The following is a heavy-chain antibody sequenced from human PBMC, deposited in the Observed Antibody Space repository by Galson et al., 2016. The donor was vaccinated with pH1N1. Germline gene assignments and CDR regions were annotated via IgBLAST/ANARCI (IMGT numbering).Heavy chain of an antibody. D-gene: IGHD3-10*01. CDR3: ARDRQGNIWFGAYSYHMDV. J-gene: IGHJ6*03. V-gene: IGHV4-4*07. Sequence: SETLSLTCTVSGGSMNNYYWTWIRQPAGKGLEWIGRIYSTGSTNYHPSLKSRVTMSVDTSKNQFSLNVRSVTAADTAVYFFARDRQGNIWFGAYSYHMDVWGRGTMVTVSS. CDR1: GGSMNNYY. CDR2: IYSTGST.